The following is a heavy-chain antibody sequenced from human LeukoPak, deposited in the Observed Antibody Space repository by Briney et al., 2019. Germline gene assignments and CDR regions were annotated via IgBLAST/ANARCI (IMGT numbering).Heavy chain of an antibody. D-gene: IGHD3-3*01. J-gene: IGHJ3*02. V-gene: IGHV4-4*08. CDR1: GGSINNNY. Sequence: NPSETLSLTCTVSGGSINNNYWTWIRQPPGKGLEWVGYIYTRGSTYYNPSLKSRVTISVDTSKNQFSLKLSSVTAADTAVYYCARGPHYDFWSGYHAFDIWGQGTMVTVSS. CDR3: ARGPHYDFWSGYHAFDI. CDR2: IYTRGST.